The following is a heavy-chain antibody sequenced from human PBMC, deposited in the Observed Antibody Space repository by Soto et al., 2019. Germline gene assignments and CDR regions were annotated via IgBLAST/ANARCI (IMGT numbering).Heavy chain of an antibody. V-gene: IGHV3-30-3*01. CDR3: ASRRGFGTYYFAY. CDR1: GFAFRSYA. J-gene: IGHJ4*02. D-gene: IGHD1-7*01. Sequence: QVQLVESGGGVVQPGRSLRLSCEASGFAFRSYAVHWVRQAPGKGLDWVALISYDGSNKYYADSVKGRFTISRDNSKNTLYLQVNSRRAEDTAVYYCASRRGFGTYYFAYWGQGTLVTVSS. CDR2: ISYDGSNK.